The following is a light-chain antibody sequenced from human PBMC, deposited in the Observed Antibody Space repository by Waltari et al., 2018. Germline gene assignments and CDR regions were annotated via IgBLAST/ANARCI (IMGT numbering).Light chain of an antibody. J-gene: IGKJ4*01. CDR1: QAITNY. V-gene: IGKV1-33*01. Sequence: DIQMTQSPSSLSASVGDRVTITCQASQAITNYLNWYQQKPGQAPNLLIFDASNLEVGVPSRFSVSGSGTHFTFTINSLQPEDIASYYCQQFDTLPLTFGGGTKVEIK. CDR2: DAS. CDR3: QQFDTLPLT.